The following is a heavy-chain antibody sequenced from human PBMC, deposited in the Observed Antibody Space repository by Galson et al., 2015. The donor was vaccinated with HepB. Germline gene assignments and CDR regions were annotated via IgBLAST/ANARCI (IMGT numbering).Heavy chain of an antibody. CDR1: GFTFSSYG. V-gene: IGHV3-33*08. Sequence: SLRLSCAASGFTFSSYGMHWVRQAPGKGLEWVAVIWYDGSNKYYAGSVKGRFTISRDNSKNTLYLQMNSLRAEDTAVYYCARGVYYGSLWFQHWGQGTLVTVSS. J-gene: IGHJ1*01. CDR2: IWYDGSNK. D-gene: IGHD3-10*01. CDR3: ARGVYYGSLWFQH.